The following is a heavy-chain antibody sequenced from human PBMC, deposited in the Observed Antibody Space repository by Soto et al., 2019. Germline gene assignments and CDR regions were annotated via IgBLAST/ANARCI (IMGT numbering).Heavy chain of an antibody. J-gene: IGHJ5*02. Sequence: PLEILSLTCAVYGGSFIGYYWSWIRQPPGKGLEWIGEINHSGSTNYNPSLKSRVTISVDTSKNQFSLKLSSVTAADTAVYYCARGIRFLEWFTETNWFDPWGQGTLVTVSS. V-gene: IGHV4-34*01. CDR2: INHSGST. CDR3: ARGIRFLEWFTETNWFDP. D-gene: IGHD3-3*01. CDR1: GGSFIGYY.